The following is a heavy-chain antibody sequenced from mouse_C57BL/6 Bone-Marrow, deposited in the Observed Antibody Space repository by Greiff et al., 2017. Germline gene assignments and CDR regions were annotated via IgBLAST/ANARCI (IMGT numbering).Heavy chain of an antibody. D-gene: IGHD1-1*01. V-gene: IGHV1-42*01. CDR2: INPSTGGT. CDR1: GYSFTGYY. J-gene: IGHJ2*01. CDR3: AREGYYGRYYFDY. Sequence: VQLQQSGPELVKPGASVKISCKASGYSFTGYYMNWVKQSPEKSLEWIGEINPSTGGTTYNQKFKAKATLTVDKSSSTAYMQRKSLTSEDSAVYYCAREGYYGRYYFDYWGQGTTLTVSS.